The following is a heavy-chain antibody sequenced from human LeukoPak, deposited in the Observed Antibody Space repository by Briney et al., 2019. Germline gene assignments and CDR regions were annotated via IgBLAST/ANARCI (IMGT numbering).Heavy chain of an antibody. CDR2: IYYSGST. D-gene: IGHD2-15*01. V-gene: IGHV4-59*01. Sequence: SETLSLTCTVSGGSISSYYWSWLRQPPGKGLEWIAYIYYSGSTKYNPSLKSRVTISVDTSKNQFSLKLSSVTVADTAVYYCARTPTRGSFDYWGQGTLVTVSS. CDR1: GGSISSYY. J-gene: IGHJ4*02. CDR3: ARTPTRGSFDY.